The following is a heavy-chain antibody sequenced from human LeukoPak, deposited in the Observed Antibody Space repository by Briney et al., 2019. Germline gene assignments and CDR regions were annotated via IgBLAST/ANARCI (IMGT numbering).Heavy chain of an antibody. Sequence: PSETLSLTCTVSGGSISSGDYCWSWIRQPPGRGLEWIGYIYYSGSTYYNPSLKSRVTISVDTSKNQFSLKLSSVTAADTAVYYCARGRYYGSGSYGYWGQGTLVTVSS. J-gene: IGHJ4*02. V-gene: IGHV4-30-4*01. CDR2: IYYSGST. D-gene: IGHD3-10*01. CDR3: ARGRYYGSGSYGY. CDR1: GGSISSGDYC.